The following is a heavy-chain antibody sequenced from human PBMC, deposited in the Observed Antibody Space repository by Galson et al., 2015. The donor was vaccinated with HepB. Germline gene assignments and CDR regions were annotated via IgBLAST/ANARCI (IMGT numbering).Heavy chain of an antibody. CDR1: GGSISSSNW. D-gene: IGHD3-10*01. Sequence: ETLSLTCAVSGGSISSSNWWSWVRQPPGKGLEWIGEIYHSGSTNYNPSLKSRVTISVDKSKNQFSLKLSSVTAADTAVYYCARDLWFGEPRKNWFDPWGQGTLVTVSS. CDR2: IYHSGST. CDR3: ARDLWFGEPRKNWFDP. V-gene: IGHV4-4*02. J-gene: IGHJ5*02.